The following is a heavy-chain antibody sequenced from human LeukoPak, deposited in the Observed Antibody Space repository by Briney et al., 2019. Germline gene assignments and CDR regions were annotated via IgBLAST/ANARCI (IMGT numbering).Heavy chain of an antibody. CDR3: AELGITMIGGV. J-gene: IGHJ6*04. V-gene: IGHV3-48*03. Sequence: GGSLRLSCAASGFTFSSYEMNWVRQAPGKGLEWVSHISSSGSTIYYADSVKGRSTISRDNAKNSLYLQMNSLRAEDTAVYYCAELGITMIGGVWGKGTTVTISS. CDR1: GFTFSSYE. D-gene: IGHD3-10*02. CDR2: ISSSGSTI.